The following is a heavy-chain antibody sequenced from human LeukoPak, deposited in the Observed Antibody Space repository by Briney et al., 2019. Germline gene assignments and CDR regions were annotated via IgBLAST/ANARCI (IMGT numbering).Heavy chain of an antibody. CDR1: GFTFSSYE. V-gene: IGHV3-23*01. CDR2: ISGSGGST. Sequence: PGGSLRLSCAASGFTFSSYEMNWVRQAPGKGLEWVSAISGSGGSTYYADSVKGRFTISRDNSKNTLYLQMNSLRAEDTAAYYCAKKEGYSYGYVGYWGQGTLVTVSS. CDR3: AKKEGYSYGYVGY. J-gene: IGHJ4*02. D-gene: IGHD5-18*01.